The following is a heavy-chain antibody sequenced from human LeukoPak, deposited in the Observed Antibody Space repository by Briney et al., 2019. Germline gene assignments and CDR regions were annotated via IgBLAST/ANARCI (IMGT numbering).Heavy chain of an antibody. CDR1: GFTFSSYA. CDR3: AKDGGIWFGESAFDF. J-gene: IGHJ3*01. CDR2: ISGSGGST. Sequence: GGSLRLSCTASGFTFSSYAMSWVRQAPGKGLEWVSGISGSGGSTYYADSVKGRFTISRDNSKNTLYLQMNSLRAEDTAIYYCAKDGGIWFGESAFDFWGQGTMVTVSS. D-gene: IGHD3-10*01. V-gene: IGHV3-23*01.